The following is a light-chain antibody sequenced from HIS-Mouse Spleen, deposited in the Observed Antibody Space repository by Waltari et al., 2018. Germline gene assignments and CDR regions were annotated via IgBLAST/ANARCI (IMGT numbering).Light chain of an antibody. CDR3: QQYGSSPLT. J-gene: IGKJ4*01. V-gene: IGKV3-20*01. CDR2: GAS. Sequence: EIVLTPSPGTLSLSPGESATLPCRASQSVNSSYLAWYQQKPGQAPRLLIYGASSRATGIPDRFSGSGSGTDFTLTISRLEPEDFAVYYCQQYGSSPLTFGGGTKVEIK. CDR1: QSVNSSY.